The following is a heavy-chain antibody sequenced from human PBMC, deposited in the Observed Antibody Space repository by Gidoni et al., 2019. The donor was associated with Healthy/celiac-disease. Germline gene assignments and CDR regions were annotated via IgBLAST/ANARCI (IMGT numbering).Heavy chain of an antibody. V-gene: IGHV3-15*01. D-gene: IGHD3-22*01. CDR2: IKSKTDGGTT. Sequence: EVQLVESGGGLVKPGGSLRLSCAASGFTFSNAWMSWVRQAPGKGLEWVGRIKSKTDGGTTDYAAPVKGRFTISRDDSKNTLYLQMNSLKTEDTAVYYCTTTYQHHYYDSSGYYLSPPFDYWGQGTLVTVSS. J-gene: IGHJ4*02. CDR3: TTTYQHHYYDSSGYYLSPPFDY. CDR1: GFTFSNAW.